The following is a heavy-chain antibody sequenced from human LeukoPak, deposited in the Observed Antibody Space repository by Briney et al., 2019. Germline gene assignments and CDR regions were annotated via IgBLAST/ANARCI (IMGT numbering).Heavy chain of an antibody. CDR3: AGGYSYADY. D-gene: IGHD5-18*01. CDR1: GFTFSDFG. V-gene: IGHV3-33*01. J-gene: IGHJ4*02. CDR2: IWYDGTNK. Sequence: PGRSLRLSCAASGFTFSDFGMHWVRQAPGKGLEWVAVIWYDGTNKYYADSVKGRFTIYRDNSKNTLYLQMNSLRVEDTAVYYCAGGYSYADYWGQGTQVTVSS.